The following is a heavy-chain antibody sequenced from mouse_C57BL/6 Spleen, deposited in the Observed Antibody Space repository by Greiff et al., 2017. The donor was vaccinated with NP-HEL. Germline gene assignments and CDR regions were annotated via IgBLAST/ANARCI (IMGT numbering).Heavy chain of an antibody. J-gene: IGHJ2*01. D-gene: IGHD1-1*01. CDR1: GYTFTDYY. Sequence: VQLQQSGPELVKPGASVKISCKASGYTFTDYYMNWVKQSHGKSLEWIGDINPNNGGTSYNQKFKGKATLTVDKSSSTAYMELRSLTSEDSAVYYCARSYRGSSHFDYWGQGTTLTVSS. V-gene: IGHV1-26*01. CDR2: INPNNGGT. CDR3: ARSYRGSSHFDY.